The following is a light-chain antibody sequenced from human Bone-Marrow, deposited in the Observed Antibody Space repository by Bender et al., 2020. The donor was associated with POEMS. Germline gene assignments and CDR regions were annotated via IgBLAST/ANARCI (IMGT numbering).Light chain of an antibody. CDR1: SSDVGGYKY. CDR3: CSYADNAGSYVV. CDR2: AVS. V-gene: IGLV2-11*01. Sequence: QSVLTQPRSVSGSPGQSVTISCTGTSSDVGGYKYVSWYQQHPGKAPKVIIDAVSRRPSGVPDRFSGFKSGNTASLTISGLQAEDEADYYCCSYADNAGSYVVFGGGTKLTVL. J-gene: IGLJ2*01.